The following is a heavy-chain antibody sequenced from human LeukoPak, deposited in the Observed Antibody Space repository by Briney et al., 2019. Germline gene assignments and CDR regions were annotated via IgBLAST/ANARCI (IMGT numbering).Heavy chain of an antibody. Sequence: SETLSLTCTVSGGSISSYYWSWIRQPPGKGLEWIGYIYHSGSTYYNPSLKSRVTISVDTSKNQFSLKLSSVTAADTAVYYCARLNSDLANWFDPWGQGTLVTVSS. CDR2: IYHSGST. D-gene: IGHD4-23*01. CDR3: ARLNSDLANWFDP. V-gene: IGHV4-59*08. CDR1: GGSISSYY. J-gene: IGHJ5*02.